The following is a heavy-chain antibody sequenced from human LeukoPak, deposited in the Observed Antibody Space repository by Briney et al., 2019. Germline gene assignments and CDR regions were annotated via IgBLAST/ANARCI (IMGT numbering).Heavy chain of an antibody. CDR2: INSDGGGA. CDR1: GITFGNNW. Sequence: GGSLRLSCAASGITFGNNWMHWVRQGPGKGLVWISRINSDGGGAIYADSVKGRFTVSRNNAKNTLYLQMNSLRAEDTAVYYCARDVLHNWFDTWGQGTLVTVSS. V-gene: IGHV3-74*01. CDR3: ARDVLHNWFDT. J-gene: IGHJ5*02.